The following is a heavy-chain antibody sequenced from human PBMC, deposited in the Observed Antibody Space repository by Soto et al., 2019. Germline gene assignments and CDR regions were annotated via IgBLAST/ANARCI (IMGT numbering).Heavy chain of an antibody. V-gene: IGHV3-23*01. J-gene: IGHJ4*02. CDR1: GFTFSSYA. CDR2: ISGSGDST. D-gene: IGHD6-19*01. CDR3: ASRSSGWYFDY. Sequence: EVPLLESGGGLVQPGGSLRLSCAASGFTFSSYAMNWVRQAPGKGLEWVSVISGSGDSTYYADSVKGRFTISRDNSKNTLYLQMNSLRADDTAVYYCASRSSGWYFDYWGQGTLVTVSS.